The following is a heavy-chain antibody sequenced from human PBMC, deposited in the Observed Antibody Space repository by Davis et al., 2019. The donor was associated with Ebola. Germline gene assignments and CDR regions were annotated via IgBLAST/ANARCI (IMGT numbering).Heavy chain of an antibody. D-gene: IGHD6-13*01. CDR2: IYPADSDT. V-gene: IGHV5-51*01. CDR3: ARRRIAAAPYYYYGMDV. J-gene: IGHJ6*02. Sequence: PGGSLRLSCKGSGYSFTNYWIGWVRQMPGKGLEWMGIIYPADSDTSYSPSFQGQVTISTDKSISTAYLQWSSLKASDTAMYYCARRRIAAAPYYYYGMDVWGQGTTVTVSS. CDR1: GYSFTNYW.